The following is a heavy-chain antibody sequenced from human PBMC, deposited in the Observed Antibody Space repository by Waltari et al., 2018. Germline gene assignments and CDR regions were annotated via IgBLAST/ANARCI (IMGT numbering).Heavy chain of an antibody. CDR3: ARGLGYYYYMDV. CDR1: GYTFTGYY. V-gene: IGHV1-2*06. J-gene: IGHJ6*03. Sequence: QVQLVQSGAEVKKPGASVKVSCKASGYTFTGYYMHWVRQAPGQGLEWMGRINPNSCGTNYAQKLHGRATMTRDTSISTANMELSRLRSDDTAVYYCARGLGYYYYMDVWGKGTTVTVSS. D-gene: IGHD3-16*01. CDR2: INPNSCGT.